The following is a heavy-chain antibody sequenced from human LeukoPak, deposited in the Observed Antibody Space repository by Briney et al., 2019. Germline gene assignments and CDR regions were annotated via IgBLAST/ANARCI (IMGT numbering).Heavy chain of an antibody. CDR2: TSYDGSNK. Sequence: GGSLRLSCAASGFTFSSYAMHWVRQAPGKWLEWVAVTSYDGSNKYYADSVKGRFTISRDNSKNTLYLQMNSLRAEDTAVYYCARDRPPGGYYMDVWGKGTTVTVSS. D-gene: IGHD3-10*01. V-gene: IGHV3-30*04. CDR1: GFTFSSYA. J-gene: IGHJ6*03. CDR3: ARDRPPGGYYMDV.